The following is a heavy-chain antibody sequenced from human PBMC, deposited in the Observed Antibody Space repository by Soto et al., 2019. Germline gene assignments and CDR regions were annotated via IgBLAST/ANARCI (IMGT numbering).Heavy chain of an antibody. Sequence: SETLSLTCTVSGGSISSGDYYWSWIRQHPGKGLEWIGYIYYTGTGSTKYNPSLKSRVTVSLDTSKNQFSLILSSVTAADTAVYYCARITRSPNSGYFDYWGQGALVTVSS. CDR2: IYYTGTGST. V-gene: IGHV4-61*08. CDR3: ARITRSPNSGYFDY. J-gene: IGHJ4*02. CDR1: GGSISSGDYY. D-gene: IGHD7-27*01.